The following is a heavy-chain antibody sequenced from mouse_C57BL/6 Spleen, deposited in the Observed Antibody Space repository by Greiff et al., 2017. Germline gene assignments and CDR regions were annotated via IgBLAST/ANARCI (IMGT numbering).Heavy chain of an antibody. J-gene: IGHJ3*01. CDR3: AGGTGSGLGY. CDR1: GYSITSGYY. D-gene: IGHD1-1*01. Sequence: EVQLLESGPGLVKPSQSLSLTCSVTGYSITSGYYWNWIRQFPGNKLEWMGYISYDGSNNYNPSLKNRISLTSDTSTNQCFLKLNSVTTEYTATYYCAGGTGSGLGYWGQGTLVTVSA. CDR2: ISYDGSN. V-gene: IGHV3-6*01.